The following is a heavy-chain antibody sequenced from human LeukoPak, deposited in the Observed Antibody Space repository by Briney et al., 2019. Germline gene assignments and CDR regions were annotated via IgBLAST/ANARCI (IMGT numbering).Heavy chain of an antibody. CDR3: ARDGSGSYYNPTFDY. D-gene: IGHD3-10*01. J-gene: IGHJ4*02. CDR2: ISYDGSNK. V-gene: IGHV3-30*04. CDR1: GFTSSSYA. Sequence: GGSLRLSCAASGFTSSSYAMHWVRQAPGKGLEWVAVISYDGSNKYYADSVNGRFTISRDNSKNTLYLQMNSLRAEDTAVYYCARDGSGSYYNPTFDYWGQGTLVTVSS.